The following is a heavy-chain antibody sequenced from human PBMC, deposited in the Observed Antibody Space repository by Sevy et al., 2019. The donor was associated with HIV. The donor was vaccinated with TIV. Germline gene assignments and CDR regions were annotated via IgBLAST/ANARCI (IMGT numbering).Heavy chain of an antibody. Sequence: ASVKVSCKVSGYTLTELSVHWVRQAPGKGLEWMATFDPEDDEKIYAQKFQGRVTMTGDTSTDTAYMELSSLRSEDMAVYYCATTKDYYDSSGYPFDYWGQGTLVTVSS. CDR1: GYTLTELS. D-gene: IGHD3-22*01. V-gene: IGHV1-24*01. CDR2: FDPEDDEK. J-gene: IGHJ4*02. CDR3: ATTKDYYDSSGYPFDY.